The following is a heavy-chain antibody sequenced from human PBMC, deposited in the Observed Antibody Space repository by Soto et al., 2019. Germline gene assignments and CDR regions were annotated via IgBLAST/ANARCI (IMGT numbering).Heavy chain of an antibody. CDR3: ARVSDFWSGYYPYYYYGMDV. J-gene: IGHJ6*02. V-gene: IGHV1-69*06. D-gene: IGHD3-3*01. CDR1: GGTFSSYA. Sequence: SVKVSCKASGGTFSSYAISWVRQAPGQGLEWMGGIIPIFGTANYAQKFQGRVTITADKSTSTAYMELSSLRSEDTAVYYCARVSDFWSGYYPYYYYGMDVWGQGTTVTVSS. CDR2: IIPIFGTA.